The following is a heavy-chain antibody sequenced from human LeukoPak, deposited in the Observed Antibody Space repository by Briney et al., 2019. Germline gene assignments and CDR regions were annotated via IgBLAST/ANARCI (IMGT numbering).Heavy chain of an antibody. CDR1: GFTVSSNY. J-gene: IGHJ2*01. CDR3: AKSEYYYGSSGPGYFDL. V-gene: IGHV3-53*01. D-gene: IGHD3-22*01. Sequence: GGSLRLSCAASGFTVSSNYMSWVRQAPGKGLGWVSVIYSGGSTYYADSVKGRFTISRDNSKNTLYLQMNSLRAEDTAVYYCAKSEYYYGSSGPGYFDLWGRGTLVTVSS. CDR2: IYSGGST.